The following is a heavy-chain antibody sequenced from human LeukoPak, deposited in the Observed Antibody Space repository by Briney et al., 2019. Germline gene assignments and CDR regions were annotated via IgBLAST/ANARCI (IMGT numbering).Heavy chain of an antibody. J-gene: IGHJ4*02. CDR2: ISSSSSYT. Sequence: GGSLRLSCAASGFTFSDYYMSWISQAPGKGLEWVSYISSSSSYTNYADSVKGRFTISRDNAKNSLYLQMNSLRAEDTAVYYCARASGRPPYFDYWGQGTLVTVSS. V-gene: IGHV3-11*06. CDR3: ARASGRPPYFDY. CDR1: GFTFSDYY.